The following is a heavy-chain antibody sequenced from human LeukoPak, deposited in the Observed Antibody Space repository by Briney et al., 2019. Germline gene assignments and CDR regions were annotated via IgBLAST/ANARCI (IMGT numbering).Heavy chain of an antibody. CDR2: ISYDGSDK. CDR1: GFTFSTYD. Sequence: PGGSLRLSCAASGFTFSTYDMHWVRQAPGKGLEWVAIISYDGSDKYYADSVKVRFTISRDNAKKTLYLQMNSLRAEDTAVYYCAKDFGEAAFDIWGQGTMVTVSS. D-gene: IGHD3-10*01. V-gene: IGHV3-30*18. CDR3: AKDFGEAAFDI. J-gene: IGHJ3*02.